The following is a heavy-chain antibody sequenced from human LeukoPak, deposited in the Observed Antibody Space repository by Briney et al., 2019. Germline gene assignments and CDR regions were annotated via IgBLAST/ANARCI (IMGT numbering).Heavy chain of an antibody. Sequence: GESLKISCKGSGYSFTSHWIGWVRQMPGKGLEWMGIIYPGDSDTRYSPSFQGQVTISADKSIRTAYLQWSSLKASDTAMYYCAKHQRYYASGSYARTKYDHWGQGTLVTVSS. J-gene: IGHJ4*02. V-gene: IGHV5-51*01. D-gene: IGHD3-10*01. CDR2: IYPGDSDT. CDR1: GYSFTSHW. CDR3: AKHQRYYASGSYARTKYDH.